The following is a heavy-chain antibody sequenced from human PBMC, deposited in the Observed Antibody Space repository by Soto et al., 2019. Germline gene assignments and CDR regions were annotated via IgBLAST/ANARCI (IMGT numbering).Heavy chain of an antibody. Sequence: QVQLQESGPGLVKPSQTLSLTCSVSGASISSGDYYWSWIRQHPGKGLEWIGYIYYSGSTYYNPSLKSRLTISIDTSKNQFSLKLSSVTAAATAVYYCARIYDRSGYYYGNNWFDPWRQGTLVTVSS. J-gene: IGHJ5*02. CDR2: IYYSGST. D-gene: IGHD3-22*01. CDR3: ARIYDRSGYYYGNNWFDP. V-gene: IGHV4-31*03. CDR1: GASISSGDYY.